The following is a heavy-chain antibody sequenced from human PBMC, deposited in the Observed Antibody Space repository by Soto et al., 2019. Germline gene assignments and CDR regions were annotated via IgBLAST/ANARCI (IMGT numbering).Heavy chain of an antibody. CDR1: GGSISSNNYC. V-gene: IGHV4-30-4*01. CDR3: AREEKLGGYFDY. D-gene: IGHD6-6*01. CDR2: IYYSGST. J-gene: IGHJ4*02. Sequence: QVQLQESGPGLVKPSQTLSLTCTVSGGSISSNNYCWSWIRQPPGKGLEWIGNIYYSGSTYYSPSLKSRLTISVDTSRNQFSLNLSSVTAADTAVYYCAREEKLGGYFDYWGQGTLVTVSS.